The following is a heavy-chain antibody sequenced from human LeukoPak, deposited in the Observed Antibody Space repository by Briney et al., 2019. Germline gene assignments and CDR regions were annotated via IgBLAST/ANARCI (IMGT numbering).Heavy chain of an antibody. D-gene: IGHD6-19*01. CDR3: ARHASGWYSRYYYYYGMDV. CDR2: IYYSGST. V-gene: IGHV4-59*08. Sequence: SETLSLTCTVSGXSISSYYWSWIRQPPGKGLEWIGYIYYSGSTNYNPSLKSRVTISVDTSKNQFSLKLSSVTAADTAVYYCARHASGWYSRYYYYYGMDVWGQGTTVTVSS. CDR1: GXSISSYY. J-gene: IGHJ6*02.